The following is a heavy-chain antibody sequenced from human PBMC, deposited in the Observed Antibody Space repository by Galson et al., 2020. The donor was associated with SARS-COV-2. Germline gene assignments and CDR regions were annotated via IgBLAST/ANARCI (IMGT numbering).Heavy chain of an antibody. CDR2: IYYSGYS. D-gene: IGHD1-1*01. Sequence: SEPLSLTCTVSGGSIISYYWSWIRQPPGQGLEWIGDIYYSGYSRYNPSLKSRVTISVATSENQFSLSLTSVTAADTAVYYCARQAGKLAASANFDYWGRGALVTVSS. CDR3: ARQAGKLAASANFDY. CDR1: GGSIISYY. J-gene: IGHJ4*02. V-gene: IGHV4-59*08.